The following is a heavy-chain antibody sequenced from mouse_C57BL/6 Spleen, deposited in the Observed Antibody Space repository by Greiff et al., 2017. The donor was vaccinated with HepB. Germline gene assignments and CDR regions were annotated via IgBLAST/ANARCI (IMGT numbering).Heavy chain of an antibody. V-gene: IGHV5-4*03. D-gene: IGHD1-1*01. CDR1: GFTFSSYA. CDR2: ISDGGSYT. J-gene: IGHJ1*03. Sequence: EVKLVESGGGLVKPGGSLKLSCAASGFTFSSYAMSWVRQTPEKRLEWVATISDGGSYTYYPDNVKGRFTFSRDNAKNNLYLQMSHLKSEDTAMYYCARGGIYYGSSPLWFDVWGTGTTVTVSS. CDR3: ARGGIYYGSSPLWFDV.